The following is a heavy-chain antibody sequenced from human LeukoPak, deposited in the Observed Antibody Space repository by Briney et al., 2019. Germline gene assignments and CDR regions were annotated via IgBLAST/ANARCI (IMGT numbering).Heavy chain of an antibody. V-gene: IGHV1-69*04. CDR1: GGTFSSYA. J-gene: IGHJ3*02. Sequence: SVKVSCKASGGTFSSYAFNWVRQAPGQGLEWVGRIIPLLGVTNHAQKLQGRVTVTADPATNTAYMELRSLIPDETALYYCARARTMITFGGVRHAFDIWGQGTLVTVSS. CDR2: IIPLLGVT. D-gene: IGHD3-16*01. CDR3: ARARTMITFGGVRHAFDI.